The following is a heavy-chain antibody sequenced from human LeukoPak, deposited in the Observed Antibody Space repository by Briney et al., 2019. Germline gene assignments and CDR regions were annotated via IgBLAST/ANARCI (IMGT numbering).Heavy chain of an antibody. J-gene: IGHJ4*02. Sequence: GGSPRLSCAASGLIFSYYGMHWVRQAPGKGLEWLAVIWPDGTIQYYADPVKGRFTISRDNSKNTLYLQLTGLRADDSAVYYCARHNHDWAWDFWRQGAQVTVPS. V-gene: IGHV3-33*01. CDR1: GLIFSYYG. CDR2: IWPDGTIQ. D-gene: IGHD3-9*01. CDR3: ARHNHDWAWDF.